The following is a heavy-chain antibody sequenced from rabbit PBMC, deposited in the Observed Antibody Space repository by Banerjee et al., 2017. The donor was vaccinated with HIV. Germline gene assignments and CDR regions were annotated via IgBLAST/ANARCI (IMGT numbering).Heavy chain of an antibody. J-gene: IGHJ4*01. CDR1: GFSFSDKYV. CDR3: ARGGYGGDSGATGL. Sequence: QEQLEESGGDLVKPGRSLTLTCTASGFSFSDKYVIYWVRQAPGKGLEWIACIYGGSSGTTYYASWAKGRFTISKTSSTTVTLQMTSLTAADTATYFCARGGYGGDSGATGLWGPGTLVTVS. V-gene: IGHV1S45*01. CDR2: IYGGSSGTT. D-gene: IGHD4-2*01.